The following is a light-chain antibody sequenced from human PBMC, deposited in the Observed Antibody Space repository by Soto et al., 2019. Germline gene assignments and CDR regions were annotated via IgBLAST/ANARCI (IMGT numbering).Light chain of an antibody. CDR1: QSVSSN. CDR3: QQYNDWPLYT. CDR2: GAS. J-gene: IGKJ2*01. Sequence: EIVMTQSPATLSVSPGEIATLSCRASQSVSSNLAWYLQKPGQAPRLLIYGASTRATGVPARFSGSGSGTECTLTISRLQSEDFAVFYCQQYNDWPLYTFGQGTKLEIK. V-gene: IGKV3-15*01.